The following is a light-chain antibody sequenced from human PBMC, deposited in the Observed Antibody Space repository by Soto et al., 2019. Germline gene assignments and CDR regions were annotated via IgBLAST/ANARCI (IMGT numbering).Light chain of an antibody. Sequence: DIQMTQSPSTLSAFLGDRVTITCRASQSISTYLAWHQQKPGKAPKLLIYKASSLESGVPSRFSGSGSGTEFTLTISSLQPDDFATYYCQEYNSYSPTFGQGTKVDIK. CDR2: KAS. J-gene: IGKJ1*01. CDR3: QEYNSYSPT. CDR1: QSISTY. V-gene: IGKV1-5*03.